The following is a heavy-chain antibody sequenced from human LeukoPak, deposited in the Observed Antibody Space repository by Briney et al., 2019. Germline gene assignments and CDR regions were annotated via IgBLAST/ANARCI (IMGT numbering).Heavy chain of an antibody. D-gene: IGHD6-13*01. J-gene: IGHJ4*02. CDR1: GGSISSSSYY. Sequence: PSETLSLTCTVSGGSISSSSYYWGWIRQPPGKGLEWIGSIYYSGSTYYNPSLKSRVTISVDTSKNQFSLKLSSVTAADTAVYYCARAYPGIAAAGIDYWGQGTLVTVSS. CDR3: ARAYPGIAAAGIDY. V-gene: IGHV4-39*01. CDR2: IYYSGST.